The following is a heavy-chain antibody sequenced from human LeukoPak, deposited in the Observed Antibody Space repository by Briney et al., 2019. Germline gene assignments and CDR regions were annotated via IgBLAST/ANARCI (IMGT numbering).Heavy chain of an antibody. J-gene: IGHJ5*02. V-gene: IGHV4-30-2*01. CDR3: ARGDIVVVPAAILNWFDP. CDR1: GGSISSGGYY. D-gene: IGHD2-2*01. CDR2: IYHSGST. Sequence: SETLSLTCTVSGGSISSGGYYWSWIRQPPGKGLEWIGYIYHSGSTYYNPSLKSRVTISVDRSKNQFSLKLSSVTAADTAVYYCARGDIVVVPAAILNWFDPWGQGTLVTVSS.